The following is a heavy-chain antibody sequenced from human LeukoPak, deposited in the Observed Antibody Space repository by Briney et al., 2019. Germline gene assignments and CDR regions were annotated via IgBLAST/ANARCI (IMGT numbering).Heavy chain of an antibody. J-gene: IGHJ4*02. Sequence: PGGSLRLSCAASGFTFSSYGMHWVRQAPGKGLEWVAVISYDGSNKYYADSVKGRFTISRDNSKNTLYLQMNSLRAEDTAVYYCAKSDPLLRYFDWLSPLGYWGQGTLVTVSS. CDR2: ISYDGSNK. CDR3: AKSDPLLRYFDWLSPLGY. CDR1: GFTFSSYG. V-gene: IGHV3-30*18. D-gene: IGHD3-9*01.